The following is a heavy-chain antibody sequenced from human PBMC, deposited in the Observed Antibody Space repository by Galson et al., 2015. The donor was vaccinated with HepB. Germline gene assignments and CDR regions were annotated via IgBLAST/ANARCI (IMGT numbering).Heavy chain of an antibody. D-gene: IGHD6-13*01. Sequence: SLRLYCAAYGFTFSSYGMHWVRQAPGKGLEWVAVIWYDGSNKYYADSVEGRFTISRDNSKNTLYLQMNSLRAEDTAVYYCARGGAYAAAERGDYFDYWGQGTLVTVSS. V-gene: IGHV3-33*01. CDR2: IWYDGSNK. CDR3: ARGGAYAAAERGDYFDY. J-gene: IGHJ4*02. CDR1: GFTFSSYG.